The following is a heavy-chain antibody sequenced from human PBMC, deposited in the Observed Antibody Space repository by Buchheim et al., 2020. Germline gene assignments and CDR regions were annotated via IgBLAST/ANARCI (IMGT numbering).Heavy chain of an antibody. CDR3: ASSYQAAYFDY. Sequence: EVQLVESGGGLVQPGGSLRLSCAASGFTINTYWMTWVRQAPGKGLEWVANIKEDGSEKYYVDSVKGRFTISRDYAKNSLYLQMNSLRAEDTAVYYCASSYQAAYFDYWGQGTL. V-gene: IGHV3-7*01. CDR2: IKEDGSEK. J-gene: IGHJ4*02. D-gene: IGHD2-2*01. CDR1: GFTINTYW.